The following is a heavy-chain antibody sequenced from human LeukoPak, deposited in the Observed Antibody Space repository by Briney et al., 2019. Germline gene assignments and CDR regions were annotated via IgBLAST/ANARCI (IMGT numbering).Heavy chain of an antibody. V-gene: IGHV4-4*02. CDR3: AREPAVQGQEDYYYYYYMDV. CDR1: GGSISSNNW. J-gene: IGHJ6*03. CDR2: IYHSGST. Sequence: SETLSLTCAVSGGSISSNNWWSWVRQPPGKGLEWIGEIYHSGSTNYNPSLKSRVTISVDKSKNQFSLKLSSVTAADTAVYYCAREPAVQGQEDYYYYYYMDVWGKGTTVTVSS. D-gene: IGHD3-10*01.